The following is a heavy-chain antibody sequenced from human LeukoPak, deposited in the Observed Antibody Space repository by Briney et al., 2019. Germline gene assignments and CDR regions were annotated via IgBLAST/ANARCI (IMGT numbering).Heavy chain of an antibody. Sequence: SGGSLRLSCAASGFTFSSYAMSWVRQAPGKGLEWVSSISTSSHRIFDADSVKGRFTISRDNSKNSLYLQMNSLRTEDTALYYCAKAYGDLTAGFDYWGQGTLVTVSS. J-gene: IGHJ4*02. CDR2: ISTSSHRI. D-gene: IGHD4-17*01. V-gene: IGHV3-21*04. CDR3: AKAYGDLTAGFDY. CDR1: GFTFSSYA.